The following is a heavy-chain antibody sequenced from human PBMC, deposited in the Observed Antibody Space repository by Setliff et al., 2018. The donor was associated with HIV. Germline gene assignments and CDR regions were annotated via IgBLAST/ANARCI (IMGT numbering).Heavy chain of an antibody. CDR2: IYPSTSA. CDR3: ARRPMVRGFGRYYFDY. V-gene: IGHV4-4*09. CDR1: GGSIGGYS. Sequence: PSETLSLTCSVSGGSIGGYSWGWIRQSPGKGLEWIGYIYPSTSANYNPSLKSRVRILLDTSKNQFSLRLTSVTAADMAVYFCARRPMVRGFGRYYFDYWGQGTLVTVSS. J-gene: IGHJ4*02. D-gene: IGHD3-10*01.